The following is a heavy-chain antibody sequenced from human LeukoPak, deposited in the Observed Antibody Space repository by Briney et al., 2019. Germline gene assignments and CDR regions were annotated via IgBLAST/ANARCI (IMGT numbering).Heavy chain of an antibody. CDR1: GGSISSSSYY. CDR3: ARQGLWGELAPVAFDI. D-gene: IGHD1-26*01. CDR2: IYYSGST. J-gene: IGHJ3*02. V-gene: IGHV4-39*01. Sequence: SETLSLTCTVSGGSISSSSYYWGWIRQPPGKGLEWIGSIYYSGSTYYNPSLKSRVTISVDTSKNQFSLKLSSVTAADTAVYYCARQGLWGELAPVAFDIWGQGTMVTVSS.